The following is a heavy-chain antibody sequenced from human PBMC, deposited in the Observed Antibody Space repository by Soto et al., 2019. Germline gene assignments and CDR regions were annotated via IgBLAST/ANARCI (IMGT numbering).Heavy chain of an antibody. CDR3: ARGWGSSHDNNWFDP. CDR1: GGSFSGYY. V-gene: IGHV4-34*01. D-gene: IGHD6-13*01. CDR2: INHSGST. Sequence: PSETLSLTCAVYGGSFSGYYWSWIRQPPGKGLEWIGEINHSGSTNYNPSLKSRVTISVDTSKNQFSLKLSSVTAADTAVYYCARGWGSSHDNNWFDPRGQGTLVTVSS. J-gene: IGHJ5*02.